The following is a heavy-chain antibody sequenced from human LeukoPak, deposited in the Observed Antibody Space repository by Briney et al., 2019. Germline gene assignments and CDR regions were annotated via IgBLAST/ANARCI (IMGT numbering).Heavy chain of an antibody. CDR2: IYHSGIT. Sequence: SETLSLTCAVSGGSISSSNWWSWVRQPPGKGLEWIGEIYHSGITNYNPSLKSRVTISVDKSKNQFSLRLTSVTAADTAVYFCATLVSTRYYFDYWGQGTLVTVSS. V-gene: IGHV4-4*02. D-gene: IGHD5/OR15-5a*01. J-gene: IGHJ4*02. CDR1: GGSISSSNW. CDR3: ATLVSTRYYFDY.